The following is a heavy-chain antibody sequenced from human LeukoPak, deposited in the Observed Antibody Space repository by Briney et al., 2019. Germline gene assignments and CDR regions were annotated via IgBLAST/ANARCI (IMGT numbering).Heavy chain of an antibody. CDR2: ISSSSSYI. D-gene: IGHD3-3*01. V-gene: IGHV3-21*01. CDR3: ASLFSGDFWVDY. CDR1: GFTFSSYA. Sequence: GGSLRLSCAASGFTFSSYAMSWVRQAPGKGLEWVSAISSSSSYIYYADSVKGRFTISRDNAKNSLYLQMNSLRAEDTAVYYCASLFSGDFWVDYWGQGILVTVSS. J-gene: IGHJ4*02.